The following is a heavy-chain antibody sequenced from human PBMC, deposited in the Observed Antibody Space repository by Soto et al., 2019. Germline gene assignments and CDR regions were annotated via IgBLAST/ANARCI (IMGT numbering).Heavy chain of an antibody. Sequence: EVQLVESGGGLVQPGGSLRLSCAASGFTASDHYMDWVRQAPGKGLEWIGRSRNKHNSYTTEYAASVKGRFTISRDETKNSVYPQMNSLKNEDTAVYYCGRGEATEGHDNYHGLDVSGQGTTVTV. CDR2: SRNKHNSYTT. CDR1: GFTASDHY. D-gene: IGHD1-1*01. CDR3: GRGEATEGHDNYHGLDV. V-gene: IGHV3-72*01. J-gene: IGHJ6*02.